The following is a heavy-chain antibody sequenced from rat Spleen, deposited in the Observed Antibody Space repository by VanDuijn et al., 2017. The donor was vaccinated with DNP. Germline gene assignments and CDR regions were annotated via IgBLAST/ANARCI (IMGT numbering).Heavy chain of an antibody. D-gene: IGHD1-12*01. CDR3: ARHRTIMPYYYSMDA. CDR1: GFTFSDYY. Sequence: EVQLVESGGGLVQFGRSLKLSCVASGFTFSDYYMAWVRQAPKKGLEWVASISPSGGSSYYRDSVKGRFTIYRDNAQSTLYLQMDSLRSEDTATYYCARHRTIMPYYYSMDAWGQGASVTVSS. J-gene: IGHJ4*01. CDR2: ISPSGGSS. V-gene: IGHV5-25*01.